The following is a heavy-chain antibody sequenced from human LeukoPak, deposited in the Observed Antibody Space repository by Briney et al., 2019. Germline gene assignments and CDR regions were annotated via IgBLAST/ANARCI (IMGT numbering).Heavy chain of an antibody. J-gene: IGHJ5*02. D-gene: IGHD3-9*01. Sequence: PGGSLRLSCAASGFTFSSYGMHWVRQAPGKRLEWVAVIWYDGSNKYYADSVKGRFTISRDNSKNTLYLQMNSLRAEDTAVYYCARDGLRLRYFDWFGARSENWFDPWGQGTLVTVSS. CDR3: ARDGLRLRYFDWFGARSENWFDP. CDR1: GFTFSSYG. V-gene: IGHV3-33*08. CDR2: IWYDGSNK.